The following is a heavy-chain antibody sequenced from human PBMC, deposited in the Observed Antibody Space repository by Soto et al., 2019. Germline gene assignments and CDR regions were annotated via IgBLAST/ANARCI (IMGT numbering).Heavy chain of an antibody. CDR3: ARVPPWGNSAGDYYIQHYDS. CDR2: INGGSGNT. CDR1: GFTFTSYA. V-gene: IGHV1-3*01. Sequence: ASVKVSCKSSGFTFTSYAIHWLRQAPGQRPQWMGWINGGSGNTKYSQDFQGRVTFARDTFATTAYLELSSLRSEDTAVYYCARVPPWGNSAGDYYIQHYDSWGQGTPVTVSS. J-gene: IGHJ4*02. D-gene: IGHD3-10*01.